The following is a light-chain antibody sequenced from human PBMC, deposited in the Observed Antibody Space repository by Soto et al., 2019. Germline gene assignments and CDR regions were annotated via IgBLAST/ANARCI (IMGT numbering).Light chain of an antibody. CDR2: QDS. CDR3: QAWDSSTVV. CDR1: KLGDKY. Sequence: SYELTQPPSVSVSPGQTASITCSGDKLGDKYACWYQQKPGQSPVLVICQDSKRPSGIPERFSGSNSGNTATLTISGTQAMDEADYYCQAWDSSTVVVGGGTKLTVL. J-gene: IGLJ2*01. V-gene: IGLV3-1*01.